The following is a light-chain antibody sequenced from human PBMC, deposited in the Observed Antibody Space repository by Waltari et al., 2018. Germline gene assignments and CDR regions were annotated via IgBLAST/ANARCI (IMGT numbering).Light chain of an antibody. CDR3: QQYDNLPLT. V-gene: IGKV1-9*01. J-gene: IGKJ4*01. CDR1: QGISSF. Sequence: QLTQSPSSLSASVGDRVTITCRASQGISSFLAWYQQKAGKAPKLLIYAASTLQSGVPSRFSGSGSGTDFTFTISSLQPEDIATYYCQQYDNLPLTFGGGTKVEIK. CDR2: AAS.